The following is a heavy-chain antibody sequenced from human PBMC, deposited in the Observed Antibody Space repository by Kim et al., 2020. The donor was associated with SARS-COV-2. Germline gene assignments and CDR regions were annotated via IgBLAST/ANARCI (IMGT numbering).Heavy chain of an antibody. CDR2: IYVAGNT. J-gene: IGHJ3*01. D-gene: IGHD4-17*01. CDR1: RFAVSDSY. V-gene: IGHV3-53*01. CDR3: AARTGTWDSLHFAFDL. Sequence: LSLTCAATRFAVSDSYMSWVRQTPGKGLEWVSSIYVAGNTYYTGSVKGRFTISRDNSHNTLYLQMSGLRVEDTAVYFCAARTGTWDSLHFAFDLWGQGTMVTVSS.